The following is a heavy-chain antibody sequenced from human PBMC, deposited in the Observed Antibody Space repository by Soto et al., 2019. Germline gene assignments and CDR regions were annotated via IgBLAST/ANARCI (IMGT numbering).Heavy chain of an antibody. J-gene: IGHJ6*02. Sequence: SXKVSCKASGYTXTSYAVDLVRKAHGQRLEWMGRINAGNGNTKYSQKFQGIVTMTRDTSASRAYIELIILRSEDTAVYYFARDPGEVRFLEWLPLGPSGMEVWGQGTPVNVSS. CDR2: INAGNGNT. CDR3: ARDPGEVRFLEWLPLGPSGMEV. V-gene: IGHV1-3*01. CDR1: GYTXTSYA. D-gene: IGHD3-3*01.